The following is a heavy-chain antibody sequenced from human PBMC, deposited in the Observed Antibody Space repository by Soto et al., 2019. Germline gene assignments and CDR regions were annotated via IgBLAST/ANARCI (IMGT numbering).Heavy chain of an antibody. J-gene: IGHJ4*02. V-gene: IGHV4-39*01. D-gene: IGHD2-15*01. CDR1: GGSIYRSGYY. CDR3: GKVLVGATGHTDSDS. CDR2: IDYNGVT. Sequence: QVQLQESGPGLVKPSETLSLTCTVSGGSIYRSGYYWGWIRQPPGRGLEWSGNIDYNGVTYSNPSLKSRVTISRDTSKNQFSLKLTSVTAADTALYYCGKVLVGATGHTDSDSWGPGTLVAVSS.